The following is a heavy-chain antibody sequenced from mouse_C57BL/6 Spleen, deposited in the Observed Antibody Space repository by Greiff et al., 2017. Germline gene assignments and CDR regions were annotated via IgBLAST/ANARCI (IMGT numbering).Heavy chain of an antibody. CDR1: GYTFTDYY. Sequence: VQLQQSGAELVRPGASVKLSCQASGYTFTDYYINWMKQRPGQGLEWIARIYPESGNTYYNEKFKGKATLTAEKSSSTAYMQLSSLTSADSAVXYCARKGSSSLYAMDYWGQGTSVTVSS. CDR3: ARKGSSSLYAMDY. J-gene: IGHJ4*01. CDR2: IYPESGNT. D-gene: IGHD6-1*01. V-gene: IGHV1-76*01.